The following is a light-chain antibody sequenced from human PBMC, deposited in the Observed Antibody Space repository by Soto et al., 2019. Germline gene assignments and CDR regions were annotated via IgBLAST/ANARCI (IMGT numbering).Light chain of an antibody. V-gene: IGLV2-18*02. CDR2: EVN. CDR3: SSYTSSSTLI. Sequence: QSALTQPPSVSRSPGQSVTISCTGTSSDVGSYNRISWYQQPPGTAPKLMIYEVNSRPSGVPDRFSGSKSGNTASLTISGLQAEDEADYYCSSYTSSSTLIFGGGTKLTVL. J-gene: IGLJ2*01. CDR1: SSDVGSYNR.